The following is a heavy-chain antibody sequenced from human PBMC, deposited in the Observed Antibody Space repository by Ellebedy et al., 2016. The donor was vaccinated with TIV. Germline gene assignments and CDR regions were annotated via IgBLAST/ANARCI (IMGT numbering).Heavy chain of an antibody. CDR2: ISCSSSYI. V-gene: IGHV3-21*01. CDR1: GFTFSTYS. D-gene: IGHD2-15*01. J-gene: IGHJ4*02. CDR3: AREGGQGSSYLDYFDY. Sequence: PGGSLRLSCSASGFTFSTYSMNWVRQAPGKGLEWVSSISCSSSYIYYADSLKGRFTISRDNAKNSLYLQMNSLRAEDTAVYYCAREGGQGSSYLDYFDYWGQGTPVTVSS.